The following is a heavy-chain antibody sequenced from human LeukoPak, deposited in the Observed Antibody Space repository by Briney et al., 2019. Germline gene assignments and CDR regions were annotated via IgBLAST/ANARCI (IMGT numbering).Heavy chain of an antibody. CDR2: IIPIFGTA. CDR1: GGTFSSYA. CDR3: ARDRQKLRLWSSPGGYYGMDV. J-gene: IGHJ6*04. Sequence: ASVKVSCKASGGTFSSYAISWVRQAPGQGLEWMGGIIPIFGTANYAQKFQGRVTITADESTSTAYMELSSLRSEDTAVYYCARDRQKLRLWSSPGGYYGMDVWGKGTTVTVSS. D-gene: IGHD5-18*01. V-gene: IGHV1-69*01.